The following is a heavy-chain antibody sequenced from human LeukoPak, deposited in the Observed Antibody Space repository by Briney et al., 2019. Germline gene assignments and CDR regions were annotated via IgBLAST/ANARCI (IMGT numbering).Heavy chain of an antibody. Sequence: PGGSLRLSCAASGFTFSDYYMSWIRQAPGKGLEWVSYISSSSSYTNYADSVKGRFTISRHNAKNSLYLQMNSLRAEDTAVYYCARLIIVATNFDYWGQGTLVTVSS. CDR3: ARLIIVATNFDY. J-gene: IGHJ4*02. CDR2: ISSSSSYT. D-gene: IGHD3-16*01. CDR1: GFTFSDYY. V-gene: IGHV3-11*06.